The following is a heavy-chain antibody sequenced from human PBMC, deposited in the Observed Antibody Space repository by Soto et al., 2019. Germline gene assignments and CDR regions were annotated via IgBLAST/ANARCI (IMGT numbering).Heavy chain of an antibody. V-gene: IGHV1-2*02. J-gene: IGHJ4*02. CDR1: GYTFTGYY. CDR3: ARVISGGYDANYFDY. D-gene: IGHD6-19*01. CDR2: INPNSGGT. Sequence: ASVKVSGKASGYTFTGYYMHWVRQAPGQGLEWMGWINPNSGGTNYAQKFQGRVTMTRDTSISTAYMELSRLRSDDTAVYSCARVISGGYDANYFDYWGQGAPVTVSS.